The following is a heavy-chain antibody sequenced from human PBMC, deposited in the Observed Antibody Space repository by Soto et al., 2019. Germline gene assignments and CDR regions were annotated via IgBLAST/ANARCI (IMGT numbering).Heavy chain of an antibody. CDR2: IYYSGST. V-gene: IGHV4-31*03. Sequence: PSETQSLTSTVSGGSVGIGRCYWRWIRQHTGKGLEWMGSIYYSGSTYYNPSLKSRIPISEDTLETHFSLNLYSVSPANTPMFYCGRASMGWGVYYSGPEGESFAFGGHGTLVTVSS. D-gene: IGHD3-10*01. CDR3: GRASMGWGVYYSGPEGESFAF. CDR1: GGSVGIGRCY. J-gene: IGHJ4*01.